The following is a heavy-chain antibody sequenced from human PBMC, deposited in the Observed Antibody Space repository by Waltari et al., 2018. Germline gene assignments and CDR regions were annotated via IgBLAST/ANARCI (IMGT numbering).Heavy chain of an antibody. V-gene: IGHV4-39*07. D-gene: IGHD3-3*01. CDR3: ASITIFGVVIDY. CDR1: GGSISSSSYY. Sequence: QLQLQESGPGLVKPSETLSLTCTVSGGSISSSSYYWGWIRQPPGKGLEWIGSIYYSGSTYSNPSLKSRVTISVDTSKNQFSLKLSSVTAADTAGYYCASITIFGVVIDYWGQGTLVTVSS. J-gene: IGHJ4*02. CDR2: IYYSGST.